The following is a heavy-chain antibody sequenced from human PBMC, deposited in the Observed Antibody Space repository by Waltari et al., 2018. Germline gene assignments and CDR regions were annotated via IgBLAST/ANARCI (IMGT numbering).Heavy chain of an antibody. CDR3: ATDILALRDPTPFDY. CDR2: ISPTFGKA. D-gene: IGHD1-7*01. Sequence: QVQLVQSGAEVKKPGSSVKVSCKASGGTFSSYAISWVRQAPGQGLEWMVRISPTFGKANVAHEVQGRVSSTAEKSTGTAYMEPSSLRSEDTAVYYCATDILALRDPTPFDYWGQGTLVTVSS. J-gene: IGHJ4*02. V-gene: IGHV1-69*04. CDR1: GGTFSSYA.